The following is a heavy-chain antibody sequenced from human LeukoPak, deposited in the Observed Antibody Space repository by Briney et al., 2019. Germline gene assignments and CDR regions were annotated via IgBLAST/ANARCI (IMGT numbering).Heavy chain of an antibody. CDR2: IIPILGIA. J-gene: IGHJ4*02. Sequence: ASVKVSCKASGGTFSSYAISWVRQAPGQGLEWMGRIIPILGIANYAQKFQGRVTITADKSTSTAYMELSSLRSEDTAVYYCATQGSLGAMRIFDYWGQGTLVTVSS. CDR3: ATQGSLGAMRIFDY. CDR1: GGTFSSYA. V-gene: IGHV1-69*04. D-gene: IGHD1-26*01.